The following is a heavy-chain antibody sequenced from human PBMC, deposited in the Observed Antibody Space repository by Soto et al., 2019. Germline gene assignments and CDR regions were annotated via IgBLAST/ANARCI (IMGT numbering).Heavy chain of an antibody. CDR1: GFTFSSYG. D-gene: IGHD2-21*02. CDR3: AKDPPSGDDPFDY. J-gene: IGHJ4*02. Sequence: QVQLVESGGGVVQPGRSLRLSCAASGFTFSSYGMHWVRQAPGKGLEWVAVISYDGSNKYYADSVKGRFTISRDNSKNTLYLQMNSLRAEDTAVYYCAKDPPSGDDPFDYRGQGTLVTVSS. CDR2: ISYDGSNK. V-gene: IGHV3-30*18.